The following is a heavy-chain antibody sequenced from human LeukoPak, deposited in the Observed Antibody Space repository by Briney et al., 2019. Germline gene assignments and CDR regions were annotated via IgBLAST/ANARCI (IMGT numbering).Heavy chain of an antibody. CDR1: GGSISSSSYY. D-gene: IGHD3-10*01. J-gene: IGHJ6*03. Sequence: SETLSLTCTVSGGSISSSSYYWGWIRQPPGKGLEWIGSIYYSGSTYYNPSLKSRVTISVDTSKNQFSLKLSSVTAADTAVYYCARAITMVRGVISAYYYMDVWGKGTTVTVSS. V-gene: IGHV4-39*07. CDR2: IYYSGST. CDR3: ARAITMVRGVISAYYYMDV.